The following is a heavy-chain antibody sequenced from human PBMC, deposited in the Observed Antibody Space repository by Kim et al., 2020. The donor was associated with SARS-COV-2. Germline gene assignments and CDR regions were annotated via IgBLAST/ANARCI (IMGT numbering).Heavy chain of an antibody. Sequence: TNYAQKFQGWVTMTRDTSISTAYMELSRLRSDDTAVYYCARDIVPGLIDYWGQGTLVTVSS. D-gene: IGHD2-2*01. CDR3: ARDIVPGLIDY. V-gene: IGHV1-2*04. J-gene: IGHJ4*02. CDR2: T.